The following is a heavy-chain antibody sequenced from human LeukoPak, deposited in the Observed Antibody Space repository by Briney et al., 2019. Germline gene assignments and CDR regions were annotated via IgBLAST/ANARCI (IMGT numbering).Heavy chain of an antibody. CDR1: RFTFSSYW. Sequence: PGGSLRLSCAASRFTFSSYWMSWVRQAPGKGPEWVANIKQDGSEKYYVDSVKGRFTISRDNAKNSLYLQLNSLRAEDTAVYYCARARGGYDLDYWGQGTLVTVSS. V-gene: IGHV3-7*03. CDR2: IKQDGSEK. D-gene: IGHD5-12*01. CDR3: ARARGGYDLDY. J-gene: IGHJ4*02.